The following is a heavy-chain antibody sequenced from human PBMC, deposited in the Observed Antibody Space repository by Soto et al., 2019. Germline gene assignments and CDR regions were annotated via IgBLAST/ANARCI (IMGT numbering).Heavy chain of an antibody. D-gene: IGHD3-22*01. CDR2: IYHSGST. CDR1: VASVTSDDYY. CDR3: ARDPIFYYASSGYGGSYFDY. Sequence: LSLTCAVSVASVTSDDYYWIWVRQPPGKGLEWIGYIYHSGSTYYNPSLKSRVSISIDTSQNQFSLKLTSLTAADTAVYYCARDPIFYYASSGYGGSYFDYSGQGSRVTVSS. J-gene: IGHJ4*02. V-gene: IGHV4-30-4*01.